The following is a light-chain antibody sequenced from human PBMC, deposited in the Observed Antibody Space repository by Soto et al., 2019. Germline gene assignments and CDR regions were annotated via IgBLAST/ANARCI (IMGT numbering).Light chain of an antibody. J-gene: IGKJ4*01. Sequence: IVMTQSPVTLSVSPGERATLSCRASQDIVSNVAWYQQRPGQAPRLLIYGASTRATDIPDRFSGSGSGTEFTLTINGLQSADSAVYYCQQYTNWPPRLTFGGGTKVDI. V-gene: IGKV3-15*01. CDR1: QDIVSN. CDR2: GAS. CDR3: QQYTNWPPRLT.